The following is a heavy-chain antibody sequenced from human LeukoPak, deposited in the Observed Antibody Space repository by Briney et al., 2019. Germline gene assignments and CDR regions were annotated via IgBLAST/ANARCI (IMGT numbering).Heavy chain of an antibody. D-gene: IGHD3-10*01. CDR1: GYTFTSYG. J-gene: IGHJ4*02. CDR3: ARGPYYYGSGSLGFVDY. Sequence: GASVKDSCKASGYTFTSYGISWVRQAPGQGLEWMGWISAYNGNTNYAQKLQGRVTMTTDTSTSTAYMELRSLRSDDTAVYYCARGPYYYGSGSLGFVDYWGQGTLVTVSS. V-gene: IGHV1-18*01. CDR2: ISAYNGNT.